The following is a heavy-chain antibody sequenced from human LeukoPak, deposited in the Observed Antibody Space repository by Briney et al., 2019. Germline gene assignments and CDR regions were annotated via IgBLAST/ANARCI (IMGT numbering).Heavy chain of an antibody. Sequence: SETLSLTCTVSGGSISSGDYYWSWIRQHPGKGLEWIGNIYYSGNTYYNPSLKSRVTISVDTSKSQFSLKLSSVTAADTAVYYCAREGYDSSYYYYLDYWGQGTLVTVSS. CDR3: AREGYDSSYYYYLDY. CDR2: IYYSGNT. V-gene: IGHV4-31*03. CDR1: GGSISSGDYY. J-gene: IGHJ4*02. D-gene: IGHD3-22*01.